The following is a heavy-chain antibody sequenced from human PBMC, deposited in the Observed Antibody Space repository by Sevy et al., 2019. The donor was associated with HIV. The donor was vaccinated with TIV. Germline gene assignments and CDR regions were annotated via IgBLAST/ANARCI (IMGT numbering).Heavy chain of an antibody. CDR1: GFSFTNYA. D-gene: IGHD4-4*01. Sequence: GGSLRLSCAASGFSFTNYAMSWVRQAPGKGLEWVSAISGTAAYTYYADSVKGRFTISRDNSKNTIYLQMNSLRAEDTATDFCAKASTLRPTTPDYWGQGTLVTVSS. CDR2: ISGTAAYT. J-gene: IGHJ4*02. CDR3: AKASTLRPTTPDY. V-gene: IGHV3-23*01.